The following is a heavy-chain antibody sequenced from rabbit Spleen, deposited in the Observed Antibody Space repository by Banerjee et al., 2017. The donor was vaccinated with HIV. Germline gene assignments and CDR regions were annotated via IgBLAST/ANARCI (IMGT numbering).Heavy chain of an antibody. CDR3: ARDSGSSFSSYGMDL. CDR1: GFSFSSSDW. V-gene: IGHV1S45*01. Sequence: QEQLVESGGDLVKPEGSLTLTCTASGFSFSSSDWICWVRQAPGKGLEWIACISTGSSGSAYYASWAKGRFTVSKTSSTTVTLQVTSLTAADTATYFCARDSGSSFSSYGMDLWGPGTLVTVS. J-gene: IGHJ6*01. CDR2: ISTGSSGSA. D-gene: IGHD8-1*01.